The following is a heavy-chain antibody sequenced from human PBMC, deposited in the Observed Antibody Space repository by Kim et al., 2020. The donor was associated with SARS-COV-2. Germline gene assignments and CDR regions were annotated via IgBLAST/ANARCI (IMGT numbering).Heavy chain of an antibody. Sequence: ADSVKGRFTIARDNSKNTLYLQMNGLRAEDTAVYYCAKVARGVIIDGMDVWGQGTTVTVSS. CDR3: AKVARGVIIDGMDV. D-gene: IGHD3-10*01. V-gene: IGHV3-23*01. J-gene: IGHJ6*02.